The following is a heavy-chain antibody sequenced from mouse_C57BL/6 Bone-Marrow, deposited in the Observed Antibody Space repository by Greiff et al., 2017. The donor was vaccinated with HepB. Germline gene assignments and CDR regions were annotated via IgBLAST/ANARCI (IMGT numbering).Heavy chain of an antibody. CDR1: GYAFSSSW. D-gene: IGHD3-2*02. CDR3: ATPDSSGYVLAWFAY. CDR2: IYPGDGDT. V-gene: IGHV1-82*01. J-gene: IGHJ3*01. Sequence: VQLQQSGPELVKPGASVKISCKASGYAFSSSWMNWVKQRPGKGLEWIGRIYPGDGDTNYNGKFKGKATLTADKSSSTAYMQLSSLTSEDSAVYFCATPDSSGYVLAWFAYWGQGTLVTVSA.